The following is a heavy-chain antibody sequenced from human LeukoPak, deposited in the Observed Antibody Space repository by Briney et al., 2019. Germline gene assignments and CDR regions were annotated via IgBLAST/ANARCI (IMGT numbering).Heavy chain of an antibody. V-gene: IGHV4-34*01. CDR3: ARATSRELDY. Sequence: SETLSLTCAVYGGSFSGYYWSWIRQPPGKGLEWIGEINHSGSTNYNPSLKSRVTISVDTSKNQFSLKLSSATAADTTVYYCARATSRELDYWGQGTLVTVSS. J-gene: IGHJ4*02. D-gene: IGHD2-2*01. CDR2: INHSGST. CDR1: GGSFSGYY.